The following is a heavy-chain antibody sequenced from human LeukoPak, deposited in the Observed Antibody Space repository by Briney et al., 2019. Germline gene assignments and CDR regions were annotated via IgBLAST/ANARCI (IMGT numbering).Heavy chain of an antibody. CDR1: GGSISSYY. V-gene: IGHV4-59*01. Sequence: SETLSLTCAVSGGSISSYYWSWIRQPPGKGLEWIGCIYYSGYTNYKSSLKSRVTISVDTSKNQFSLKLSSVTAADTAVYYCARTTMVRGTYYMDVWGKGTTVTVSS. J-gene: IGHJ6*03. CDR2: IYYSGYT. CDR3: ARTTMVRGTYYMDV. D-gene: IGHD3-10*01.